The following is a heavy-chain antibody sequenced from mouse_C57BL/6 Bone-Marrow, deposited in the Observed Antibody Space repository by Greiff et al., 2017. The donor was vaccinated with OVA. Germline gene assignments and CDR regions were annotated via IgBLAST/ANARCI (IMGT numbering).Heavy chain of an antibody. Sequence: VQLKESGPVLVKPGASVKMSCKASGYTFTDYYMNWVKQSHGKSLEWIGVINPYNGGTSYNQKFKGKATLTVDKSSSTAYMELNSLTSEDSAVYYCARDSSGWYWGQGTTLTVSS. CDR2: INPYNGGT. V-gene: IGHV1-19*01. CDR1: GYTFTDYY. D-gene: IGHD3-2*02. J-gene: IGHJ2*01. CDR3: ARDSSGWY.